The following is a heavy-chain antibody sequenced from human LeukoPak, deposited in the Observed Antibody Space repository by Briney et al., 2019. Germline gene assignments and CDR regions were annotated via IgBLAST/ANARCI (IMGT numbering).Heavy chain of an antibody. D-gene: IGHD2-15*01. CDR2: IYSSGST. J-gene: IGHJ4*02. V-gene: IGHV4-59*08. CDR3: ARYHCSGGTCYHFDY. CDR1: GGSISSQY. Sequence: SETLSLTCTVSGGSISSQYWSWIRQPPGKGLEWIGYIYSSGSTNYSPSLKSRVTISVDTSKNQFSLKLSSVTAADTAVYYCARYHCSGGTCYHFDYWGQGTLVTVSS.